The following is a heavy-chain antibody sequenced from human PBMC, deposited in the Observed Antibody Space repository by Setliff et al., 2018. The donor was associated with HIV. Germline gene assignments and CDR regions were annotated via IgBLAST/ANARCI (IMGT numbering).Heavy chain of an antibody. CDR2: IYIGDSET. V-gene: IGHV5-51*01. Sequence: PGESLKISCKGSGYNFSNYWIGWVRQMPGKGLEWLGIIYIGDSETKYSPSFQGQVTFSADKSVRTAYLQWRSLKASDTAMYFCARGNYDSSGYSLDHWGQGTLVT. D-gene: IGHD3-22*01. CDR3: ARGNYDSSGYSLDH. J-gene: IGHJ4*02. CDR1: GYNFSNYW.